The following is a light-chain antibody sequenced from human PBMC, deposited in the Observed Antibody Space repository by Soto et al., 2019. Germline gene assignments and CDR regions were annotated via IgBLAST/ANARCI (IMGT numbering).Light chain of an antibody. V-gene: IGKV3-15*01. CDR1: QSVSSN. Sequence: EIVMTQSPATLSVSPGERATLSCRASQSVSSNLAWYQQKPGQAPRLLIYGASTRATGIPARFSGSGSGTEFTLTISSLQSEDFAVYYCQQCYNWPLTFGGGTKVEIK. CDR2: GAS. J-gene: IGKJ4*01. CDR3: QQCYNWPLT.